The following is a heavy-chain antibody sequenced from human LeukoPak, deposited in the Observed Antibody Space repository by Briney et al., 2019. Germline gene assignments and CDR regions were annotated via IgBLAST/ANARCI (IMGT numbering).Heavy chain of an antibody. CDR2: IYYSGST. CDR3: ARELVIAYYYEIPGWFDP. CDR1: GGSISSSSYY. Sequence: PSETLSLTCTVSGGSISSSSYYWGWIRQTPGKGLEWIGSIYYSGSTFYSPSLKSRVTISVDTSKNQFSLKLSSVTAADTAVYYCARELVIAYYYEIPGWFDPWGQGTLVTVSS. D-gene: IGHD3-22*01. J-gene: IGHJ5*02. V-gene: IGHV4-39*02.